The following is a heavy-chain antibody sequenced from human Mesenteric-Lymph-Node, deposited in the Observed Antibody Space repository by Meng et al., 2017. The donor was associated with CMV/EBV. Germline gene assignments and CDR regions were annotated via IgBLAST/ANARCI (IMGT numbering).Heavy chain of an antibody. CDR3: ARGPPFRPNYCSSTSCYVPYYFDY. V-gene: IGHV4-34*01. D-gene: IGHD2-2*01. Sequence: SETLSLTCAVYGGSFSGYYWSWIRQPPGKGLEWIGEINHSGSTNYNPSLKSRVTISVDTSKNQFSLKLSSVTAADTAVYYCARGPPFRPNYCSSTSCYVPYYFDYWGQGTLVTVSS. CDR2: INHSGST. CDR1: GGSFSGYY. J-gene: IGHJ4*02.